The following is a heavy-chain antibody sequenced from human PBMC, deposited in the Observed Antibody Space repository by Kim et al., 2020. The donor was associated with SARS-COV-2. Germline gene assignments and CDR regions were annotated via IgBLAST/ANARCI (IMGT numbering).Heavy chain of an antibody. CDR1: GFTVSSNY. CDR2: IYSGGST. V-gene: IGHV3-66*02. Sequence: GGSLRLSCAASGFTVSSNYMSWVRQAPGKGLEWVSVIYSGGSTYYADSVKGRFTISRDNSKNTLYLQMNSLRAEDTAVYYCARDHSSGWYEGVYYYYGMDVWGQGTTVTVSS. CDR3: ARDHSSGWYEGVYYYYGMDV. J-gene: IGHJ6*02. D-gene: IGHD6-19*01.